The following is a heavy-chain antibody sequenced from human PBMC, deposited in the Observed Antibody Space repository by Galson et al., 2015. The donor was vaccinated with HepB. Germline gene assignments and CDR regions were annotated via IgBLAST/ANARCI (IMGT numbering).Heavy chain of an antibody. D-gene: IGHD1-26*01. Sequence: SVKVSCKASGYTFTSYGISWVRQAPGQGLEWMGWISAYNGNTNYAQKLQGRVTMTTDTSTSTAYMELRSLRSDDTAVYYCARNLVVGAGDYYYYGMDVWGQGTTVTVSS. CDR3: ARNLVVGAGDYYYYGMDV. CDR1: GYTFTSYG. V-gene: IGHV1-18*01. J-gene: IGHJ6*02. CDR2: ISAYNGNT.